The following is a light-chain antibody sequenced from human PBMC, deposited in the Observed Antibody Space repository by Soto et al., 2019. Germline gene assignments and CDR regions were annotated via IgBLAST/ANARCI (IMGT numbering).Light chain of an antibody. J-gene: IGLJ2*01. CDR1: SSDVGGYNY. Sequence: QSALTQPASVSGSPGQSVTISCTGTSSDVGGYNYVSWYQQHPGKDPKLMIYDVSNRPSGVSNRFSGSKSGNPASLTISGRQAEDEDHYYCSSYTSSSTLVFGGGTKLTVL. CDR2: DVS. CDR3: SSYTSSSTLV. V-gene: IGLV2-14*01.